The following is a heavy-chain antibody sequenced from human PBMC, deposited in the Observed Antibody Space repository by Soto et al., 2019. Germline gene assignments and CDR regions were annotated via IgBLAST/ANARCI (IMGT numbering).Heavy chain of an antibody. CDR1: GFPFDDYA. CDR3: VKEGRTIGLHNWFDP. CDR2: ISWNRLNT. J-gene: IGHJ5*02. D-gene: IGHD1-1*01. V-gene: IGHV3-9*01. Sequence: EMQLVESGGGLVQPGGSLRLSCAASGFPFDDYAMHWVRQAPGKGLEWVSSISWNRLNTRYVDSVKGRFTISRDNAKNSLYLQMNRLRAEDTAFYYCVKEGRTIGLHNWFDPWGQGTLVTVSS.